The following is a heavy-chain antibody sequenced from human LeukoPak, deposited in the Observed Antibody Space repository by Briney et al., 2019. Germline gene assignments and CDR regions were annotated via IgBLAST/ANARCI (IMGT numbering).Heavy chain of an antibody. J-gene: IGHJ6*03. CDR3: ARSVVRGYDVLADYMDV. Sequence: PSETLSLTCTVSGGSISSYYWSWIRQPPGKGLEWIGYIYYSGSTNYNPSLKSRVTISVDTSKNQFSLKLRSVTAADTAVYYCARSVVRGYDVLADYMDVWGKGTTVTISS. CDR2: IYYSGST. CDR1: GGSISSYY. V-gene: IGHV4-59*01. D-gene: IGHD3-9*01.